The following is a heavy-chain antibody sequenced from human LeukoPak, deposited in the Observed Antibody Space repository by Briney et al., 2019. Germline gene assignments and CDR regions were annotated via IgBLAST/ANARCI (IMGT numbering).Heavy chain of an antibody. Sequence: PGGSLRLSCAASGFTFSSYWMHWVRQAPGKGLVWFSRINSDGSSTSYADSVKGRFTISRDNAKNTLYLQMNSLRAEDTAVYYCARDSPYYDSSGYGYWGQGTLVTVSS. D-gene: IGHD3-22*01. J-gene: IGHJ4*02. CDR1: GFTFSSYW. CDR3: ARDSPYYDSSGYGY. CDR2: INSDGSST. V-gene: IGHV3-74*01.